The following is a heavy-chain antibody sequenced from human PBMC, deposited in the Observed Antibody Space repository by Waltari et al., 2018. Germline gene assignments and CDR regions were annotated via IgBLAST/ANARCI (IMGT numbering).Heavy chain of an antibody. CDR3: ASGFGVVISVDY. Sequence: QLQLQESGPGLVKPSETLSLTCTVSGGSISSSSYYWGWIRQPPGKGLEWIGSIYYSVSTYYNPSLKSRGTISVDTSKNQFSLKLSSVTAADTAVYYCASGFGVVISVDYWGQGTLVTVSS. CDR2: IYYSVST. V-gene: IGHV4-39*07. CDR1: GGSISSSSYY. J-gene: IGHJ4*02. D-gene: IGHD3-3*01.